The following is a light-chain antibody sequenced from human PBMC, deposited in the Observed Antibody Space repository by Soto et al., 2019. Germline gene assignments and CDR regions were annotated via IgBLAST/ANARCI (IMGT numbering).Light chain of an antibody. CDR2: KTS. CDR1: QSIGLW. V-gene: IGKV1-5*03. Sequence: DIHMTQSPSTLSASVADRVAITCRGSQSIGLWVAWYQQKPGRAPNLLIYKTSSLETGVPSRFSGSGSGTEFTLTISSLQPDDFATYYCQHYKDSSWTFGQGTKVEV. J-gene: IGKJ1*01. CDR3: QHYKDSSWT.